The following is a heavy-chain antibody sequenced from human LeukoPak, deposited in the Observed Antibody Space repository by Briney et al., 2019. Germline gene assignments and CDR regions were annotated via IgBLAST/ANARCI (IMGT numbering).Heavy chain of an antibody. CDR2: ISNSGSTI. D-gene: IGHD3-9*01. CDR1: GFTFSDYY. V-gene: IGHV3-11*01. Sequence: PGGSLRLSCAASGFTFSDYYMSWIRQAPGKGLEWVSYISNSGSTIYYADSVKGRFTISRDNSKNSLYLQMNSLRAEDTAVYYCAKCILTGYYKGYMDVWGKGTTVTISS. CDR3: AKCILTGYYKGYMDV. J-gene: IGHJ6*03.